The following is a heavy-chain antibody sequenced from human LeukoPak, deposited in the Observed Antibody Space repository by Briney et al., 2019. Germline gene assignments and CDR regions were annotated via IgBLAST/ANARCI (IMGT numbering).Heavy chain of an antibody. CDR2: ICSSSSPI. Sequence: GGSLRLSCAASGFTFSAYSMSWVRQAPGKGLEWVSYICSSSSPIYYADSVKGRFTISRDNAKNSLYLRMDSLRAEDTAVYYCARDQAYSFDYWGQGTLVTVSS. D-gene: IGHD4-11*01. J-gene: IGHJ4*02. CDR3: ARDQAYSFDY. CDR1: GFTFSAYS. V-gene: IGHV3-48*01.